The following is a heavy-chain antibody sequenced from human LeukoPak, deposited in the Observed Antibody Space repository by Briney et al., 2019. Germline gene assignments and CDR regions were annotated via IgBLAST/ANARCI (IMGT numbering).Heavy chain of an antibody. D-gene: IGHD2-15*01. J-gene: IGHJ6*02. CDR2: ISSSSSYI. CDR3: ARDWGYCSGGSCYGMDV. Sequence: AGGSLRLSCAASGFTFSSYSMNWVRQAPGKGLEWVSSISSSSSYIYYADSVKDRFTISRDNAKNSLYLQMNSLRAEDTAVYYCARDWGYCSGGSCYGMDVWGQGTTVTVSS. V-gene: IGHV3-21*01. CDR1: GFTFSSYS.